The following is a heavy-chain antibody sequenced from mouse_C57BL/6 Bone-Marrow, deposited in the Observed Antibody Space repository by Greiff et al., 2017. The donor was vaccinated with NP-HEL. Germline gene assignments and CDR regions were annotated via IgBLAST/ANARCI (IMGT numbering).Heavy chain of an antibody. Sequence: EVQLVESGGGLVQPGGSLKLSCAASGFTFSDYYMYWVRQTPEKRLEWVAYISNGGGSTYYPDTVKGRFTISRDNAKNTLYLQMSRLQSEDTAMYYCARHAHYYGSSYWYFDVWGTGTTVTVSS. V-gene: IGHV5-12*01. CDR2: ISNGGGST. J-gene: IGHJ1*03. D-gene: IGHD1-1*01. CDR3: ARHAHYYGSSYWYFDV. CDR1: GFTFSDYY.